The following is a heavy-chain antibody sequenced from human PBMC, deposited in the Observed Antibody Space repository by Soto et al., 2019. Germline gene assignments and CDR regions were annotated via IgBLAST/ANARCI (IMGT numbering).Heavy chain of an antibody. V-gene: IGHV1-69*12. J-gene: IGHJ5*02. CDR3: ARVSSWYEGYWFDP. CDR1: VGTFSSYA. D-gene: IGHD6-13*01. CDR2: IIPIFGTA. Sequence: QVQLVQSGAEVKKPGSSVKVSCKASVGTFSSYAISWVRQAPGQGLEWMGGIIPIFGTANYAQKFQGRVTITADESTSTAYMELSSLRSEDTAVYYCARVSSWYEGYWFDPWGQGTLVTVSS.